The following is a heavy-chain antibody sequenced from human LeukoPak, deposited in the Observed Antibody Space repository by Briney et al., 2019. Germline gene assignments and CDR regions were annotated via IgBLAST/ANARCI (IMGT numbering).Heavy chain of an antibody. CDR3: ARKGGYYYDSSGYFDY. J-gene: IGHJ4*02. V-gene: IGHV4-59*01. CDR1: GGSISSYY. CDR2: IYYSGST. D-gene: IGHD3-22*01. Sequence: SQTLSLTCTVSGGSISSYYWSWIRQPPGKGLEWIGYIYYSGSTNYNPSLKSRVTISVDTSKNQFSLKLSSVTAADTAVYYCARKGGYYYDSSGYFDYWGQGTLVTVSS.